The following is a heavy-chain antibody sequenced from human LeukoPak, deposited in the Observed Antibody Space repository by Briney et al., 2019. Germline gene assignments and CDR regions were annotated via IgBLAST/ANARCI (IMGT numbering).Heavy chain of an antibody. J-gene: IGHJ4*02. V-gene: IGHV1-46*04. CDR3: ARKAAVGACNFDY. CDR1: GHISSTSL. D-gene: IGHD1-26*01. CDR2: INPRDGST. Sequence: GASVKVSCKASGHISSTSLIHWVRAAPGQGPVWMGLINPRDGSTLYARHLQGRVTMTRDTYTRTVYMELNSLGSEDTAVYFCARKAAVGACNFDYWGQGTLVTVSS.